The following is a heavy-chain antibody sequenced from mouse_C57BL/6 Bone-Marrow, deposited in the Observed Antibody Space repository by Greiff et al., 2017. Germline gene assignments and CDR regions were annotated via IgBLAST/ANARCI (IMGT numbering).Heavy chain of an antibody. D-gene: IGHD1-1*01. V-gene: IGHV1-76*01. CDR2: IYPGSGNT. J-gene: IGHJ2*01. CDR1: GYTFTDYY. CDR3: ARWRNYPDNFYY. Sequence: VQLQQSGAELVRPGASVKLSCKASGYTFTDYYINWVKKRPGQGLEWIARIYPGSGNTYYNEKFKGKATLTAEKSSSTAYMQLSSLTSEDSAVYFCARWRNYPDNFYYWGQGTTLTVSS.